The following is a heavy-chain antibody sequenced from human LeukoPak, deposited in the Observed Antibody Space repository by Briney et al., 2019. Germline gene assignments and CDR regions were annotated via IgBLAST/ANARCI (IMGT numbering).Heavy chain of an antibody. CDR2: IRTTISDYAT. J-gene: IGHJ5*02. D-gene: IGHD6-19*01. CDR3: SRGGAVTGPPNWLDP. Sequence: GGSLRLSCAASGFTFSGSPIHWVRQASGKGLEGIGRIRTTISDYATAYAASVNGRFTISRDDSKNTAYLQMDSLKIEDTAVYYCSRGGAVTGPPNWLDPWGQGTLVTVSS. V-gene: IGHV3-73*01. CDR1: GFTFSGSP.